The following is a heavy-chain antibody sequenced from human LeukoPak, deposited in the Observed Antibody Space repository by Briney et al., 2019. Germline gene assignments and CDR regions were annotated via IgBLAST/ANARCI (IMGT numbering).Heavy chain of an antibody. V-gene: IGHV3-23*01. Sequence: PGGSLRLSCAASGFTFSDYPMSWVRQAPGKGLEWVSAISDSGGSTYYADSVKGRFTISRDNSKNTLYLQMNNLRAEDTAVYYCAKEIVGATIFDYWGQGTLVTVSS. J-gene: IGHJ4*02. CDR2: ISDSGGST. CDR3: AKEIVGATIFDY. D-gene: IGHD1-26*01. CDR1: GFTFSDYP.